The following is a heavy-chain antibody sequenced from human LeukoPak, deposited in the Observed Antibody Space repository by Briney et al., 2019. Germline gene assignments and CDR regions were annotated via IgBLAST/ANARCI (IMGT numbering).Heavy chain of an antibody. Sequence: ASVKVSCKASGYRLTSFYVHWVRQAPGQGLEWMGTNNPSGDSATDTQKFQDRITMTRDTSTGTVYMELSSLRSEDTAVYYCAVRYSFYSEGMDAWGQGTTVTVSS. CDR1: GYRLTSFY. CDR3: AVRYSFYSEGMDA. CDR2: NNPSGDSA. J-gene: IGHJ6*02. V-gene: IGHV1-46*01. D-gene: IGHD5/OR15-5a*01.